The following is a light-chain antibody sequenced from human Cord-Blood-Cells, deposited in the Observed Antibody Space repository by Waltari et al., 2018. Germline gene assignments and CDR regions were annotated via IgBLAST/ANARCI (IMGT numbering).Light chain of an antibody. V-gene: IGLV2-14*03. Sequence: QSALTLPASVSGSPGQSLPISCPGTSSDVGGYNYVSWYQQHPGKAPKLMIYDVSNRPSGVSNRFSGSKSGNTASLTISGLQAEDEADYYFSSYTSSSTRVFGGGTKLTVL. CDR1: SSDVGGYNY. J-gene: IGLJ3*02. CDR2: DVS. CDR3: SSYTSSSTRV.